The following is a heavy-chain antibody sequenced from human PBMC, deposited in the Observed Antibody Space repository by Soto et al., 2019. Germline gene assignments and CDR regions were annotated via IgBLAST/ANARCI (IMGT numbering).Heavy chain of an antibody. Sequence: EVQLVESGGGLVQPGGSLRLSCAASGFTFSNCWMSWVRQAPGKGLEWVAKIKQDGSETYYVDSVKGRFTISRDNAKNSLFLQMNSLGAEDTAVYYCARECDFWSGFSLEYWGQGTLVTVSS. CDR2: IKQDGSET. CDR1: GFTFSNCW. V-gene: IGHV3-7*01. J-gene: IGHJ4*02. D-gene: IGHD3-3*01. CDR3: ARECDFWSGFSLEY.